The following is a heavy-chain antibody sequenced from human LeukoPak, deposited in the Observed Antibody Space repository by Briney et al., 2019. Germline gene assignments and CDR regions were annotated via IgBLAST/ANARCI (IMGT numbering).Heavy chain of an antibody. CDR3: ARPGGWYRYYFDH. CDR2: INHSGST. V-gene: IGHV4-34*01. CDR1: GGSFSGYY. D-gene: IGHD6-19*01. Sequence: PSETLSLTCAVYGGSFSGYYWSWIRQPPGKGLEWIGEINHSGSTNYNPSLKSRVTISVDTSKNQFPLKLSSVTAADTAVYYCARPGGWYRYYFDHWGQGTLVTVSS. J-gene: IGHJ4*02.